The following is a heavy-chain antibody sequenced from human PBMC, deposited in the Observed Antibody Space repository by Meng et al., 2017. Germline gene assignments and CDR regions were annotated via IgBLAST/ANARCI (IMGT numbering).Heavy chain of an antibody. V-gene: IGHV3-33*01. CDR3: VPRAQWLGSFDY. CDR1: GFTFSSYG. Sequence: GESLKISCAASGFTFSSYGMHWVRQAPGKGLEWVAVIWYDGSNKYYADSVKGRFTISRDNSKNTLYLQMNSLRAEDTAVYYCVPRAQWLGSFDYWGQGTLVTVSS. D-gene: IGHD6-19*01. CDR2: IWYDGSNK. J-gene: IGHJ4*02.